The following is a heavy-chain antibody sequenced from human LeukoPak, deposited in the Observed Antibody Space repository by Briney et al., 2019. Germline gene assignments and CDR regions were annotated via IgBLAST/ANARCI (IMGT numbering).Heavy chain of an antibody. CDR3: ARGYDSSGYYDY. CDR2: INHSGST. CDR1: GGSFSGYY. Sequence: SETLSLTCAVYGGSFSGYYWSWIRQPPGKGLEWIGEINHSGSTNYNPSHKSRVTISVDTSKNQFSLKLSSVTAADTAVYYCARGYDSSGYYDYWGQGTLVTVSS. V-gene: IGHV4-34*01. D-gene: IGHD3-22*01. J-gene: IGHJ4*02.